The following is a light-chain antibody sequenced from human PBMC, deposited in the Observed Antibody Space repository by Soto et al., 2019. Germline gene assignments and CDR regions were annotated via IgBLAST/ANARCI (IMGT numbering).Light chain of an antibody. CDR3: QHYNSYPPWT. CDR1: QSVSSW. V-gene: IGKV1-5*03. J-gene: IGKJ1*01. Sequence: DIQMTQSPSTLSASVGDRVTITCRASQSVSSWLAWYQQEPGKAPKLLIYKASSLESGVPSRFSGSGSGTAFTLTISSLQPDDFATYYCQHYNSYPPWTFSQGTKVEIK. CDR2: KAS.